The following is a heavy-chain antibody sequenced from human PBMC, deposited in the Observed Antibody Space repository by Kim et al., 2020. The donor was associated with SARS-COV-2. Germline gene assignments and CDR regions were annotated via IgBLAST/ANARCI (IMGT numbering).Heavy chain of an antibody. V-gene: IGHV7-4-1*02. CDR1: GYTFTSYA. J-gene: IGHJ5*02. D-gene: IGHD7-27*01. Sequence: ASVKVSCKASGYTFTSYAMNWVRQAPGQGLEWVGWINTNTWNPTYSQGFTGRVVFSLDTSVSTAYLQISSLKAEDTAVYYCAGVALNWGASNWFDPWGQGTLVTVSS. CDR3: AGVALNWGASNWFDP. CDR2: INTNTWNP.